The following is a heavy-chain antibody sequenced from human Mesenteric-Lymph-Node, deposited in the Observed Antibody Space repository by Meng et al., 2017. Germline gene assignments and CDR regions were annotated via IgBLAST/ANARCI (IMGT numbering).Heavy chain of an antibody. CDR1: GFSFTSYA. J-gene: IGHJ4*02. CDR3: AKDRTFSPDYNTSWSGFWDS. CDR2: ISGNGGST. D-gene: IGHD3-10*01. Sequence: GESLKISCAASGFSFTSYAMNWVRQAPGKGLEWVSAISGNGGSTYYTDSLRGRFTISRDKSRNTLYLQMNSLRAEGTAVYYCAKDRTFSPDYNTSWSGFWDSWGQGTLVTVSS. V-gene: IGHV3-23*01.